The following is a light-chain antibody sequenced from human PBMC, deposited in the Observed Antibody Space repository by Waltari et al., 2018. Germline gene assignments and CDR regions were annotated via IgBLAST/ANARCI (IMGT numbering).Light chain of an antibody. CDR3: SSFTSSSTWV. J-gene: IGLJ3*02. V-gene: IGLV2-14*01. CDR1: TSDLGGYNY. CDR2: DVS. Sequence: QSALTQPASVSGSPGQSITISCTGTTSDLGGYNYVSWYQQHPGKAPKPMIYDVSSRPPGVSNRFACSKAGNTAYLTISGLQAEDEADYYCSSFTSSSTWVFGGGTKLTVL.